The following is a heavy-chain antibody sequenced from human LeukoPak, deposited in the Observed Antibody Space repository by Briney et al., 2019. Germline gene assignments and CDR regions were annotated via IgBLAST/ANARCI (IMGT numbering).Heavy chain of an antibody. V-gene: IGHV3-7*01. CDR2: LKQDGSEI. Sequence: GGALRLSCAASGFTFSYYWMNWVRQAPGKGLEWVAILKQDGSEILYVDSVKGRFTISRDNAKNSLYLQMNSLRAEDTAVYYCAGGAGWSIDYWGQGTLVTVSS. CDR1: GFTFSYYW. CDR3: AGGAGWSIDY. J-gene: IGHJ4*02. D-gene: IGHD2-15*01.